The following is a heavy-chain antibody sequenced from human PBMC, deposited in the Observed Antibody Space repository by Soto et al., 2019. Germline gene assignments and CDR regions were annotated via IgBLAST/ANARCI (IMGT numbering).Heavy chain of an antibody. Sequence: GGSLRLSCAASGFTFSSYAMSWVRQAPGKGLGWVPAISGDGSSTYFADSGKGRFTISRDNSKNTLYLQMNSLRAEDTAVYYCAKDWEFDWPNYYFDYWGQGTLVTVSA. D-gene: IGHD3-9*01. CDR2: ISGDGSST. V-gene: IGHV3-23*01. J-gene: IGHJ4*02. CDR3: AKDWEFDWPNYYFDY. CDR1: GFTFSSYA.